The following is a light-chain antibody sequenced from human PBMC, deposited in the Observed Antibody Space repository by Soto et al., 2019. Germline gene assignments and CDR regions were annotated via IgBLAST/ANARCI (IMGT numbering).Light chain of an antibody. CDR3: CSYAGSYTWG. Sequence: QSVLTQPRSVSGSPGQSVTISCTGTSSDVGGYNFVSWYQQHPGKAPKLMIYDVSKRPSGVPDRFSGSKSGNTASRTISGLQAEDEADYYCCSYAGSYTWGFGTGTKVTVL. CDR2: DVS. V-gene: IGLV2-11*01. J-gene: IGLJ1*01. CDR1: SSDVGGYNF.